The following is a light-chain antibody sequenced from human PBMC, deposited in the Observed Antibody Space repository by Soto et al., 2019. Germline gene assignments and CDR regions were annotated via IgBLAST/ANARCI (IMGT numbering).Light chain of an antibody. V-gene: IGLV1-47*01. Sequence: QSVLTQPPSASGTPGQRGTISCSGSSSDIGSNYVYWYQQLPGTAPKLLIYTNNKRPSGVPDRFSGSKSGTSASLAISGLRSEDEADYYCAAWDDSMSGVVFGGGTKLTVL. CDR3: AAWDDSMSGVV. J-gene: IGLJ2*01. CDR2: TNN. CDR1: SSDIGSNY.